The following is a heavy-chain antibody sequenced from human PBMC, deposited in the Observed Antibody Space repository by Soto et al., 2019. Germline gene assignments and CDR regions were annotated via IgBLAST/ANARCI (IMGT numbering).Heavy chain of an antibody. CDR3: ASSPRRIGSSGWTLFDY. J-gene: IGHJ4*02. CDR2: ISSSSSYI. V-gene: IGHV3-21*01. Sequence: PGGSLRLSCAASGFTFSSYSMNWVRQAPGKGLEWVSSISSSSSYIYYADSVKGRFTISRDNAKNSLYLQMNSLRAEDTAVYYCASSPRRIGSSGWTLFDYWGQGTLVTVSS. D-gene: IGHD6-19*01. CDR1: GFTFSSYS.